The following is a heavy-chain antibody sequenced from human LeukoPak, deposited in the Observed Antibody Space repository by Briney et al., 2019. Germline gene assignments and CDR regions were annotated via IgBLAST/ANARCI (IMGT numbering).Heavy chain of an antibody. J-gene: IGHJ4*02. CDR3: ARGYSSSWNYFDY. D-gene: IGHD6-13*01. CDR1: GGSIRNYW. CDR2: VFDSGGT. V-gene: IGHV4-59*01. Sequence: PAEPLSLTCTVSGGSIRNYWGSWLRQPPGKGREGIGYVFDSGGTNYNPSLKRRVTISVDTSKKQFSLKLSSVTAADTAVYYCARGYSSSWNYFDYWGQGTLVTVSS.